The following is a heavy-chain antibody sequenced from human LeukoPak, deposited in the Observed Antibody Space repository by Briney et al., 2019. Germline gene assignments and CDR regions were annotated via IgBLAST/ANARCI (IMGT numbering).Heavy chain of an antibody. CDR2: INWNGGST. CDR3: ARDLRRGSYARVDDAFDI. D-gene: IGHD1-26*01. V-gene: IGHV3-20*04. Sequence: PGGSLRLSCVTSGFTFSSYEMNWVRQAPGKGLEWVSGINWNGGSTGYADSVKGRFTISRDNAKNSLYLQMNSLRAEDTALYYCARDLRRGSYARVDDAFDIWGQGTMVTVSS. CDR1: GFTFSSYE. J-gene: IGHJ3*02.